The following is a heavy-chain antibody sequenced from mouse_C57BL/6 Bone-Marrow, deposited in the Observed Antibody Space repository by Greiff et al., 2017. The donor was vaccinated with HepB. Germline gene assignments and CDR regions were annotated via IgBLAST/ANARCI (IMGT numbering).Heavy chain of an antibody. J-gene: IGHJ2*01. CDR1: GFNIKDDY. Sequence: DVKLVESGAELVRPGASVKLSCTASGFNIKDDYMHWVKQRPEQGLEWIGWIDPENGDTEYASKFQGKATITADTSSNTAYLQLSSLTSEDTAVYYCTTEDGSSYENFDYWGQGTTLTVSS. V-gene: IGHV14-4*01. CDR3: TTEDGSSYENFDY. CDR2: IDPENGDT. D-gene: IGHD1-1*01.